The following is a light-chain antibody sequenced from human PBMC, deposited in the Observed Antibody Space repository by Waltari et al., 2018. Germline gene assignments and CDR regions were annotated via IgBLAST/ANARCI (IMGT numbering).Light chain of an antibody. J-gene: IGKJ3*01. CDR2: GAS. Sequence: EIVMTQSPATLSVSPGDSATLSCRASQSVSSNLAWYQQKPGQAPRLLIYGASTRATGIPARFSGTGSGTEFTLTISSLQSEDFAVYYCQQYNNWPPLFTFGPGTKVDMK. V-gene: IGKV3D-15*01. CDR1: QSVSSN. CDR3: QQYNNWPPLFT.